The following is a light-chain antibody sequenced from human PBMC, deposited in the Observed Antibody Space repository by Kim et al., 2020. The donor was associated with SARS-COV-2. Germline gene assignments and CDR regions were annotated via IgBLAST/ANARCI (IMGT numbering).Light chain of an antibody. J-gene: IGLJ3*02. CDR2: GNN. CDR1: SSNIGAGYG. CDR3: QSYDSSLSGWV. Sequence: RVTISCTGRSSNIGAGYGVHWYQQLPGPAPRLLIYGNNNRPSGVPDRFSGSQSGTSASLAITGLQAEDEADYYCQSYDSSLSGWVFGGGTQLTVL. V-gene: IGLV1-40*01.